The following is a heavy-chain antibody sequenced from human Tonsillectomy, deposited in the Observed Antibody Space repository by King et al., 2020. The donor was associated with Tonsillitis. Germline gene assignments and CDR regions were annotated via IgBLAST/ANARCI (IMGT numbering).Heavy chain of an antibody. Sequence: QLVQSGAEVKKPGASVKVSCKASGYTYISYGISWVRQAPGQGLECMGWISVYNGDTVYAESFQGRVTMTTDTSTTTAYMELRGLRFDDTAVYYCARESPAGTIFDSWGQGTLVTVSS. CDR3: ARESPAGTIFDS. V-gene: IGHV1-18*01. CDR1: GYTYISYG. CDR2: ISVYNGDT. J-gene: IGHJ4*02. D-gene: IGHD6-13*01.